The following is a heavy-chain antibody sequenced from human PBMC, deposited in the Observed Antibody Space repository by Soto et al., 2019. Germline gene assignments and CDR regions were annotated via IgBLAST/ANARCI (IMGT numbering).Heavy chain of an antibody. D-gene: IGHD2-15*01. V-gene: IGHV3-11*03. CDR1: EFTVSAYY. J-gene: IGHJ3*02. Sequence: QVQLLESGGGLVKPGGCLRLSCAASEFTVSAYYMAWIRQAPGKGLDWISYISGDGRDTNYFDSVKGRFTIPRDNAKNQLYLQMNSLTVEDTAVYFCATGQQVRMADIWGQGTVVTVSS. CDR2: ISGDGRDT. CDR3: ATGQQVRMADI.